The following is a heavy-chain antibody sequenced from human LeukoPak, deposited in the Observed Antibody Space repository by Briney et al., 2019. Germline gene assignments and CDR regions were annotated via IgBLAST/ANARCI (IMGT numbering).Heavy chain of an antibody. D-gene: IGHD1-26*01. CDR1: GGSVSSNGYY. J-gene: IGHJ5*02. Sequence: SETLSLTCTVSGGSVSSNGYYWSWIRQPPGKGLEWIGEINHSGSTNYNPSLKSRVTISVDTSKNQFSLKLSSVTAADTAVYYCARGAREGWFDPWGQGTLVTVSS. CDR3: ARGAREGWFDP. CDR2: INHSGST. V-gene: IGHV4-34*01.